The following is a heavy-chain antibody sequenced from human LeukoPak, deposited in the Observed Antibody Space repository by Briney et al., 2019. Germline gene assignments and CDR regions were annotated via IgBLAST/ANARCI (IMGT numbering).Heavy chain of an antibody. D-gene: IGHD5-12*01. CDR3: AKIHSGYDLDLDY. V-gene: IGHV3-48*01. CDR1: GFRVSDEP. Sequence: GGSLRLSCAASGFRVSDEPMNWVRQAPGKGLEWVAHIRSRSITISYADSVKGRFTISRDNAKNSLYLQMNSLRAEDTAVYYCAKIHSGYDLDLDYWGQGTLVTVSS. J-gene: IGHJ4*02. CDR2: IRSRSITI.